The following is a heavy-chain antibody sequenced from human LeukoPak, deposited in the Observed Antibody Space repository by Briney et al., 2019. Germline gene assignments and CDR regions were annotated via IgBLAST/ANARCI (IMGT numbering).Heavy chain of an antibody. CDR1: GGSISSGGYY. CDR3: ARDRSRYCSGGSCYGINY. Sequence: SQTLSLTCTVSGGSISSGGYYWSWIRQHPGKGLEWIGYIYYSGSTYYNPSLKSRVTISVYTSKNQFSLKLSSVTAADTAVYYCARDRSRYCSGGSCYGINYWGQGTLVTVSS. D-gene: IGHD2-15*01. CDR2: IYYSGST. J-gene: IGHJ4*02. V-gene: IGHV4-31*03.